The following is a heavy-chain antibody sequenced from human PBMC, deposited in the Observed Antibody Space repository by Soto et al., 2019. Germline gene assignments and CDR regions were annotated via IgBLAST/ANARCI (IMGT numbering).Heavy chain of an antibody. CDR2: IYHDGNIK. CDR3: ARGPGMSAEGIGDY. D-gene: IGHD1-26*01. J-gene: IGHJ4*02. V-gene: IGHV3-33*01. Sequence: QVQLVESGGGVVQPGRSLRLSCEASGFTFSNYGMHWVRQAPGKGLEWVAVIYHDGNIKYYADSVKGRFTSSRDNSKNTLYLEMNNLRAEDTALYYCARGPGMSAEGIGDYWGQGTLLTVSS. CDR1: GFTFSNYG.